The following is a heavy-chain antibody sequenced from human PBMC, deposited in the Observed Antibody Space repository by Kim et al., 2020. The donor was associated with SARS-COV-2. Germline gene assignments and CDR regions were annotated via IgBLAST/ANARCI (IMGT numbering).Heavy chain of an antibody. V-gene: IGHV6-1*01. J-gene: IGHJ4*02. Sequence: YNYSLALKSRITTTPDPSKNQFSLQLNSVTPEDTAVYYCARITGGSPDYWGQGTLVTVSS. CDR3: ARITGGSPDY. D-gene: IGHD2-8*02. CDR2: Y.